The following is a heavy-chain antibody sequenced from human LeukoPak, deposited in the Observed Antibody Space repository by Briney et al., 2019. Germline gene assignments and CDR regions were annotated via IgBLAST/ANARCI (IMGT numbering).Heavy chain of an antibody. CDR2: ISYDGSNK. D-gene: IGHD2-2*01. Sequence: PGGSLRLSCAASGFTFSSCAMHWVRQAPGKGLEWVAVISYDGSNKYYADSVKGRFTISRDNSKNTLYLQMNSLRAEDTAVYYCARGALHCSSTSCHYLIREFDYWGQGTLVTVSS. CDR1: GFTFSSCA. CDR3: ARGALHCSSTSCHYLIREFDY. V-gene: IGHV3-30-3*01. J-gene: IGHJ4*02.